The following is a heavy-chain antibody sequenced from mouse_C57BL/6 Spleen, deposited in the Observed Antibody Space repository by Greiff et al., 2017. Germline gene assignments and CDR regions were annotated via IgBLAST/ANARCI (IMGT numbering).Heavy chain of an antibody. Sequence: EVQLQESGPGLMKPSQSLSLTCSVTGYSITSGYYWNWIRQFPGNKLEWMGYISYDGSNNYNPSLKNRISITRDTSKNQFFLKLNSVTTEDTATYYCARAVYDGLNYYAMDYWGKEPQSPSPQ. J-gene: IGHJ4*01. V-gene: IGHV3-6*01. CDR3: ARAVYDGLNYYAMDY. CDR2: ISYDGSN. CDR1: GYSITSGYY. D-gene: IGHD2-3*01.